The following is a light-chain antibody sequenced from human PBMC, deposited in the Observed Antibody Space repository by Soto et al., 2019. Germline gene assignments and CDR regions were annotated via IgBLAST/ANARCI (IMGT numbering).Light chain of an antibody. V-gene: IGLV1-51*01. CDR3: GTWDSSLSAEV. CDR2: DNN. J-gene: IGLJ1*01. CDR1: SSNIGNNY. Sequence: QSVLTQPPSVSAAPGQKVTISCSGSSSNIGNNYVSWYQQLPGTAPKLLIYDNNKRPSGIPDRFSGSKSGTSATLGITGLQTWDEADYYCGTWDSSLSAEVFGTGTKLTVL.